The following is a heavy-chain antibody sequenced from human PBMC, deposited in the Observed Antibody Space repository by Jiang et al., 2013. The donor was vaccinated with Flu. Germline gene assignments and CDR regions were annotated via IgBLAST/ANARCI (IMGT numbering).Heavy chain of an antibody. J-gene: IGHJ3*02. CDR1: SGVG. Sequence: SGVGVGWIRQPQKALEWLALIYWNDDKRYSPSLKSRLTITKDTSKNQVVLTMTNMDPVDTATYYCAHRRSRILRFLEWQIGKDAFDIWGQGTMVTVSS. CDR2: IYWNDDK. D-gene: IGHD3-3*01. CDR3: AHRRSRILRFLEWQIGKDAFDI. V-gene: IGHV2-5*01.